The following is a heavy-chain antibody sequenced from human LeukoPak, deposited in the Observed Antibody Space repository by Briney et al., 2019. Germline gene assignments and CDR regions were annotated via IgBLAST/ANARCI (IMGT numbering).Heavy chain of an antibody. D-gene: IGHD6-13*01. CDR3: ARDSAEQLADGFDI. CDR2: IYTSGTT. Sequence: SETLSLTCTVSGGSISSGSYYWSWIRQPAGKGLEWIGRIYTSGTTNYNPSLKSRVTISVDTSKNQFSLKLSSVTAADTAVYYCARDSAEQLADGFDIWGQGTMVTVSS. V-gene: IGHV4-61*02. CDR1: GGSISSGSYY. J-gene: IGHJ3*02.